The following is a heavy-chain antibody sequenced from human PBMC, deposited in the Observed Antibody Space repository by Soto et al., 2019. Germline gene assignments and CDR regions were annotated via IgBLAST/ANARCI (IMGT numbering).Heavy chain of an antibody. D-gene: IGHD2-21*02. Sequence: GASVKVSCKASGYTFSIYYIHWVRQAPGQGLEWMGVIDPSGGRTYYAQNFQGRITLTRDTSTSTVYMELSSLRSEDTAVYYCARLLAPYCGGDCYSGFDYWGQGTLVTVSS. CDR1: GYTFSIYY. V-gene: IGHV1-46*01. CDR3: ARLLAPYCGGDCYSGFDY. CDR2: IDPSGGRT. J-gene: IGHJ4*02.